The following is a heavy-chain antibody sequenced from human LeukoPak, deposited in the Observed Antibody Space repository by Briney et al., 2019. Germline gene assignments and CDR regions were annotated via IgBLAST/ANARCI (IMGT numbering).Heavy chain of an antibody. CDR1: GFTVSRNY. CDR2: FYSGGST. J-gene: IGHJ5*02. Sequence: PGGSLRLSCAASGFTVSRNYMSWVRQAPGKGLEWVSIFYSGGSTYYADSVKGRFTISRDNSKNTLYLQMNSLRAEDTAVYYCAKSTRFDPWGQGTLVTVSS. V-gene: IGHV3-53*01. D-gene: IGHD1-1*01. CDR3: AKSTRFDP.